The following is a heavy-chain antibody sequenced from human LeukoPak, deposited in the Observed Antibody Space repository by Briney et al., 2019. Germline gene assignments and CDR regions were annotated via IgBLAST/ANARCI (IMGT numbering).Heavy chain of an antibody. D-gene: IGHD3-16*02. V-gene: IGHV4-39*07. CDR3: ARVVYEYVWGSYRYPHYFDL. J-gene: IGHJ4*02. Sequence: SSETLSLTCTVSGGSISSSSYYWGWIRQPPGKGLEWIGSIYYSGSTYYNPSLKSRVTISVDTSKNQFSLKLTSVIAADTAVYYCARVVYEYVWGSYRYPHYFDLWGRGTLVTVSS. CDR1: GGSISSSSYY. CDR2: IYYSGST.